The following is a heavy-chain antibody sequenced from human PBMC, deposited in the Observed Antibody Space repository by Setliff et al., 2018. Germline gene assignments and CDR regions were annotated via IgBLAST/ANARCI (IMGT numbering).Heavy chain of an antibody. V-gene: IGHV1-69*05. J-gene: IGHJ6*03. CDR1: GGTFSSYA. Sequence: SVKVSCKASGGTFSSYAISWVRQAPGQGLEWMGGIIPSFGSTNYAQKFQGRVTIITDESTSTAYMELSSLRTEDSAVYYCAREGVDTRSSTDYRYYMDVWGKGTTVTVSS. D-gene: IGHD5-18*01. CDR3: AREGVDTRSSTDYRYYMDV. CDR2: IIPSFGST.